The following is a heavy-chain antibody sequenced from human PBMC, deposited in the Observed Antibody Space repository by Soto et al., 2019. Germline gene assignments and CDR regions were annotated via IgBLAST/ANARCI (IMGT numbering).Heavy chain of an antibody. V-gene: IGHV3-23*01. CDR3: ATDVAAINYYYGMDV. Sequence: PGGSLRLSCAASGFTFSSYAMSWVRQAPGKGLEWVSAISGSGGSTYYADSVKGRYTISRDNSKNTLYLQMNSLRAEDTAVYYCATDVAAINYYYGMDVWGQGTTVTVSS. J-gene: IGHJ6*02. D-gene: IGHD2-15*01. CDR1: GFTFSSYA. CDR2: ISGSGGST.